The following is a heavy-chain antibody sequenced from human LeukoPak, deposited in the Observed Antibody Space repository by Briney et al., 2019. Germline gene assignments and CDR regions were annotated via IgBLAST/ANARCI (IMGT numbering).Heavy chain of an antibody. CDR1: GVTFSSYG. V-gene: IGHV3-30*18. Sequence: GGSLRLSCAASGVTFSSYGMHWVRQAPGKGLEWGAVISYDGSNKYYADSVKGRFTISRDNSKNTLYLQMNSRRAEDTAVYYCAKTAGDCSGGSCYFFAYYYYYYMDVWGKGTTVTVSS. CDR3: AKTAGDCSGGSCYFFAYYYYYYMDV. D-gene: IGHD2-15*01. J-gene: IGHJ6*03. CDR2: ISYDGSNK.